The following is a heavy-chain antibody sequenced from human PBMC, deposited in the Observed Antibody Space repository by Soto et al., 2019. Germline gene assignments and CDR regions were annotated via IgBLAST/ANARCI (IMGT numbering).Heavy chain of an antibody. D-gene: IGHD1-26*01. Sequence: QVQLVQSGAEVKKPGSSVKVSCKASGGTFSSYTISWVRQAPGQGLEWMGRIIPILGIANYAQKFQGRVTITADKSTSTAYMELSSLRSEDTAVYYCATETEGIVGATTTYWYFDLWGRGTLVTVSS. CDR3: ATETEGIVGATTTYWYFDL. J-gene: IGHJ2*01. V-gene: IGHV1-69*08. CDR2: IIPILGIA. CDR1: GGTFSSYT.